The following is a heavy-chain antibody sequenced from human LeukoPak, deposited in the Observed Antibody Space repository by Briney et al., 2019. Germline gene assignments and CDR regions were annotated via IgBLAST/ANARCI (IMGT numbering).Heavy chain of an antibody. CDR2: FYYRGSP. CDR1: GDSISSNRYY. Sequence: SEALSLTCTVSGDSISSNRYYWGWLRQPPGQVLEWIGRFYYRGSPYYNPSLKNRVTISVDTSKNQFSLKLSSVTAADTAIYYCARQSCTDTSCTVFRWYFDLWGRGTLVTVSS. J-gene: IGHJ2*01. V-gene: IGHV4-39*01. CDR3: ARQSCTDTSCTVFRWYFDL. D-gene: IGHD2-2*01.